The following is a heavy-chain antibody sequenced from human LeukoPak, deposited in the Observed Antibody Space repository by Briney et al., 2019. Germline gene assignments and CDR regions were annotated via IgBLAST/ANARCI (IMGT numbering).Heavy chain of an antibody. D-gene: IGHD5-12*01. J-gene: IGHJ4*02. CDR1: GFTFSGSA. Sequence: PGGSLRLSCAASGFTFSGSAMHWVRQAPGKGLEWVAVISYDGSNKYYADSVKGRFTISRDNSKNTLYLQMNSLRAEDTAVYYCAKDLSGSGYDNYWGQGTLVTVSS. V-gene: IGHV3-30*04. CDR3: AKDLSGSGYDNY. CDR2: ISYDGSNK.